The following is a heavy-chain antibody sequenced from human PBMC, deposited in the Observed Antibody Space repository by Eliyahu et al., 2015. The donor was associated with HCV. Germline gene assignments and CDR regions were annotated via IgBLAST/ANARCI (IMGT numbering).Heavy chain of an antibody. Sequence: EVQLVESGGGLVKPGGSLRLSCAASXFTFSNAWMSWVRQAPGKGLEWVGRIKSKTDGGTTDYAAPVKGRFTISRDDSKNTLYLQMNSLKTEDTAVYYCTTDPGSYGMDVWGQGTTVTVSS. CDR3: TTDPGSYGMDV. CDR1: XFTFSNAW. CDR2: IKSKTDGGTT. V-gene: IGHV3-15*01. J-gene: IGHJ6*02.